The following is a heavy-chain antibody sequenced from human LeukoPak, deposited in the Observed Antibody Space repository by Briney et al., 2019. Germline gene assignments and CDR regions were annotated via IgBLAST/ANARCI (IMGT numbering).Heavy chain of an antibody. J-gene: IGHJ4*02. Sequence: GESLKISCKSSGYSYTSYWIGWVRQMPGKGLEWMGIIYPGDSDTRYSPSFQGQVTISADKSISTAYLQWSSLKASDTAMYYCARCYYDSSGYHYFDYWGQGTLSPSPQ. CDR2: IYPGDSDT. CDR1: GYSYTSYW. V-gene: IGHV5-51*01. D-gene: IGHD3-22*01. CDR3: ARCYYDSSGYHYFDY.